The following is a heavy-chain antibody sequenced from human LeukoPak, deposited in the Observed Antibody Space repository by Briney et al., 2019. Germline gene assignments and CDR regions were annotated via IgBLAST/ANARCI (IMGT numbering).Heavy chain of an antibody. CDR3: AKDPFRARISAPDY. CDR2: IGGSGTNT. Sequence: GGSLRLSCAASGFTFSAYAMSWVRRAPGKGLEWVSAIGGSGTNTYYADSVKGRFNISRDNSKNTLYLQMDSLRAEDTAVYYCAKDPFRARISAPDYWGQGTLVTVSS. J-gene: IGHJ4*02. V-gene: IGHV3-23*01. D-gene: IGHD6-6*01. CDR1: GFTFSAYA.